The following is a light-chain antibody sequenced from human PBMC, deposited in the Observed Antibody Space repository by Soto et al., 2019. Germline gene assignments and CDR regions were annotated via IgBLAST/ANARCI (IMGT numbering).Light chain of an antibody. CDR2: GAS. CDR1: QSVSNNY. Sequence: EIVLTQSPGTLSLSPGERATLSCRASQSVSNNYLAWYQQKPGQAPRLLIYGASNRATGIPDTFSGSGSGTDFTLTISRLEPEDLAVYYCKKYACSGTVGPGNKGDIK. V-gene: IGKV3-20*01. J-gene: IGKJ3*01. CDR3: KKYACSGT.